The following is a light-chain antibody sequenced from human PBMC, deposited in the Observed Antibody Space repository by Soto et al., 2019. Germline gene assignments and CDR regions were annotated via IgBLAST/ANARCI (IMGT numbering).Light chain of an antibody. CDR2: DAS. Sequence: DIQMTQSPSSLSASVGDRVTITCRASQDISNYLNWYQQKPGKAPKLLMYDASNLETGVPSRFSGSGSGTDFTFTISSLQPEDIATYYCQQYDNLVTFGGGTKVDI. CDR1: QDISNY. V-gene: IGKV1-33*01. CDR3: QQYDNLVT. J-gene: IGKJ4*01.